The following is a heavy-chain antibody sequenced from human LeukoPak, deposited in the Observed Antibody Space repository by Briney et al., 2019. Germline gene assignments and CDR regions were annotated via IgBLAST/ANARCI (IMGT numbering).Heavy chain of an antibody. CDR3: ARAGGWNLSNWFDP. V-gene: IGHV4-59*01. CDR2: IYYSGST. D-gene: IGHD1-1*01. CDR1: GGSISSYY. J-gene: IGHJ5*02. Sequence: SETLSLTCTVSGGSISSYYWSWIRQPPGKGLEWIGYIYYSGSTNYNPSLKSRVTISVYTSKNQFSLKLSSVTAADTAVYYCARAGGWNLSNWFDPWGQGTLVTVSS.